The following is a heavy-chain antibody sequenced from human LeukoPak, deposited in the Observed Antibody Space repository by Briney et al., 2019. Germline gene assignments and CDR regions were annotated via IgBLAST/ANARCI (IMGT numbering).Heavy chain of an antibody. J-gene: IGHJ6*03. V-gene: IGHV3-64*01. Sequence: GGSLRLSCAASGFTFGRYAMHWVRQAPGKGLEYVSAISSNGGSTYYANSVKGRFTISRDNSKNTLYLQMGSLRAEDMAVYYCARDAEYCSSTSCYKDYYDYMDVWGKGTTVTVSS. CDR3: ARDAEYCSSTSCYKDYYDYMDV. CDR2: ISSNGGST. D-gene: IGHD2-2*02. CDR1: GFTFGRYA.